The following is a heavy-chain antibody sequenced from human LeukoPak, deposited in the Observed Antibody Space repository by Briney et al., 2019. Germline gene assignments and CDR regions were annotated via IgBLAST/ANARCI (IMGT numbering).Heavy chain of an antibody. J-gene: IGHJ6*03. V-gene: IGHV3-48*01. CDR2: ISSSSSTI. D-gene: IGHD2-15*01. Sequence: GGSLRLSCAASGFTFSSYSMNWVRQAPGKGLEWVSYISSSSSTIYYADSVKGRFTISRDNAKNSLYLQINSLRAEDTAVYYCARHPPYGGSPYYYYMDVWGKGTTVTVSS. CDR1: GFTFSSYS. CDR3: ARHPPYGGSPYYYYMDV.